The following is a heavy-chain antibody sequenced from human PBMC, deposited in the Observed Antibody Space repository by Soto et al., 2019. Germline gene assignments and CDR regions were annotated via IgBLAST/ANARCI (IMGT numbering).Heavy chain of an antibody. Sequence: GGSLRLSCAASGFTFSSYGMHWVRQAPGKGLEWVAVIWYDGSNKYYADSVKGRFTISRDNSKNTLYLQMNSLRAEDTAVYYCARDLDEWYSSASYYYYGMDVWGQGTKVTVS. CDR3: ARDLDEWYSSASYYYYGMDV. CDR2: IWYDGSNK. V-gene: IGHV3-33*01. CDR1: GFTFSSYG. J-gene: IGHJ6*02. D-gene: IGHD6-6*01.